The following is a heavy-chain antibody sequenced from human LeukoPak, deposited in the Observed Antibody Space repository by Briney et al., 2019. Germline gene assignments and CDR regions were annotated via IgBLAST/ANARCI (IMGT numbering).Heavy chain of an antibody. D-gene: IGHD5-18*01. J-gene: IGHJ4*02. Sequence: SETLSLTCPVSAGSISSYYWSWIRQPAGKGLEWIGRIYTSGSTNYNPSLKSRVTMSVDTSKNQFSLKLSSVTAADTAVYYCARDRVRYSYGGVQDYFDYWGQGTLVTVSS. CDR1: AGSISSYY. V-gene: IGHV4-4*07. CDR3: ARDRVRYSYGGVQDYFDY. CDR2: IYTSGST.